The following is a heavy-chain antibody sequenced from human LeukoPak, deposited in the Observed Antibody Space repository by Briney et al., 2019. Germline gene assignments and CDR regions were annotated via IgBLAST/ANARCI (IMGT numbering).Heavy chain of an antibody. CDR3: ANWQKHYYGSGSYYPPIFFY. J-gene: IGHJ4*02. V-gene: IGHV3-23*01. CDR1: GFTFSSYA. Sequence: PGGSLRLSCAASGFTFSSYAMSWVRQAPGKGLEWVSAISGSGGSTYYADSVKGRFTISRDNSKNTLYLQMNSLRAEDTAVYYRANWQKHYYGSGSYYPPIFFYWGQGTLVTVSS. D-gene: IGHD3-10*01. CDR2: ISGSGGST.